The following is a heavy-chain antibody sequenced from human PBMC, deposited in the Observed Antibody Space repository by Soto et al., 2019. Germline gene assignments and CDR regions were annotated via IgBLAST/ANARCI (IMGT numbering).Heavy chain of an antibody. CDR3: AKDRDYSNYVAWFDP. CDR1: GFTFSSYA. Sequence: EVPLLESGGGLVQPGGSLRLSCAASGFTFSSYAMSWVRQAPGKGLEWVSAIRGSGGSTYYADSVKGRFTISRDNSKNTLYLQMNSLRAEDTAVYYCAKDRDYSNYVAWFDPWGQGTMVTVSS. D-gene: IGHD4-4*01. CDR2: IRGSGGST. V-gene: IGHV3-23*01. J-gene: IGHJ5*02.